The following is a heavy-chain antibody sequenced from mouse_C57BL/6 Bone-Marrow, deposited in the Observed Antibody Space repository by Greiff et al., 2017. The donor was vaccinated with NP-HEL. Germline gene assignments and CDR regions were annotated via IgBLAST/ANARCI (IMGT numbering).Heavy chain of an antibody. D-gene: IGHD4-1*01. Sequence: VQRVESGPGLVQPSQSLSITCTVSGFSLTSYGVHWVRQSPGKGLEWLGVIWRGGSTDYNAAFMSRLSITKDNSKSQVFFKMNSLQADDTAIYYCAKGGDLLGRLDYWGQGTTLTVSS. V-gene: IGHV2-5*01. J-gene: IGHJ2*01. CDR2: IWRGGST. CDR1: GFSLTSYG. CDR3: AKGGDLLGRLDY.